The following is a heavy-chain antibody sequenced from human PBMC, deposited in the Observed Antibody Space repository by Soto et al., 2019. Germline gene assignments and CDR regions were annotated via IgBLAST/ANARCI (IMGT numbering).Heavy chain of an antibody. V-gene: IGHV3-48*01. Sequence: EVQLVESGGGLVQPGGSLRLSCAASGFTFSSYSMNWVRQAPGKGLEWVSYISSSSSTIYYADSVKGRFTISRDNAKNSLYLQMNSLRAEDTAVYYCARDSGSSLDYWGQGTLVTVSS. CDR3: ARDSGSSLDY. D-gene: IGHD1-26*01. J-gene: IGHJ4*02. CDR2: ISSSSSTI. CDR1: GFTFSSYS.